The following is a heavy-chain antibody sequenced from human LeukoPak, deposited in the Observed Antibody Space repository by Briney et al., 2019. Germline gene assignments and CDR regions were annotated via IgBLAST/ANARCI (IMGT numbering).Heavy chain of an antibody. CDR3: AKDRCSNGVGCYYYYMDV. V-gene: IGHV4-59*01. D-gene: IGHD2-8*01. CDR1: GGSISSYY. Sequence: SETLSLTCTVSGGSISSYYWSWIRQPPGKGLEWIGYIYYSGSTNYNPSLKSRVTISVDTSKNQFSLKLSSVTAADTAVYYCAKDRCSNGVGCYYYYMDVWGKGTTVTISS. J-gene: IGHJ6*03. CDR2: IYYSGST.